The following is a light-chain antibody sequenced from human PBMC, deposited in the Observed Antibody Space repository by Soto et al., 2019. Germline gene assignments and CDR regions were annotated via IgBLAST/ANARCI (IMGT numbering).Light chain of an antibody. CDR3: QHYNSYSEA. J-gene: IGKJ1*01. V-gene: IGKV3-20*01. CDR1: QSVSSN. CDR2: GAS. Sequence: EIVLTQSPGTLSLSPGQGATLSCRASQSVSSNLAWYQQKPGQAPRLLISGASSRATGIPDRFSGSGSGTDFTLTISSLQPDDFATYYCQHYNSYSEAFGQGTKVDIK.